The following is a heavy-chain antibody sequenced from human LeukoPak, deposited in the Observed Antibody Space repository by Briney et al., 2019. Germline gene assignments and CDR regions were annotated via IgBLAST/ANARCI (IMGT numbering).Heavy chain of an antibody. CDR3: AIDPNWGTHS. V-gene: IGHV3-23*01. CDR1: GFTFSTYT. D-gene: IGHD7-27*01. Sequence: GGSLRLSCAASGFTFSTYTMYWVRHPPGKGLEWVSIIGSSGGGIHYADSVKGRFTISRDNSKNALYLQMNSLRVEDTAVYYCAIDPNWGTHSWGQGVLVTASS. J-gene: IGHJ4*02. CDR2: IGSSGGGI.